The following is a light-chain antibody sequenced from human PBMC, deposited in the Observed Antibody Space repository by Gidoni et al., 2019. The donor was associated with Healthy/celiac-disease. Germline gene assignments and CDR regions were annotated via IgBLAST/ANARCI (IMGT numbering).Light chain of an antibody. CDR3: AAWDDSLSGPV. V-gene: IGLV1-47*01. CDR2: RNH. CDR1: SSNIGSNY. J-gene: IGLJ2*01. Sequence: QSVLTQPHSASGTPGQRVTISCSGSSSNIGSNYVYWYQQLPGTAPKLLIYRNHQRPSVVPDRFSGAKSGTSASLAISGLRSEDEADYYCAAWDDSLSGPVFGGGTKLTVL.